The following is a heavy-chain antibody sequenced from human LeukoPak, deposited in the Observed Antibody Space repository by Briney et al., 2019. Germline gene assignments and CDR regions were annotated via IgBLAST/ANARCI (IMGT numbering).Heavy chain of an antibody. CDR1: GFTFSSYG. Sequence: GGSLRLSCAASGFTFSSYGMHWVRRAPGKGLEWVAVISYDGSNKYYGDSVKGRFTISRDNSKNTLYLQMDSLRAEDTAVYYCAKGGNTYYFDYWGQGTLVTVSS. J-gene: IGHJ4*02. CDR2: ISYDGSNK. CDR3: AKGGNTYYFDY. D-gene: IGHD5-18*01. V-gene: IGHV3-30*18.